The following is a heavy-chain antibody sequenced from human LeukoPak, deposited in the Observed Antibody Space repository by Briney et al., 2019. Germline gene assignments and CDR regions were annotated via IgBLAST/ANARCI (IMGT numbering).Heavy chain of an antibody. CDR3: ATSGYRLPDY. V-gene: IGHV4-39*07. D-gene: IGHD5-18*01. CDR2: VNHSGST. CDR1: GGSISSSSYY. J-gene: IGHJ4*02. Sequence: SETLSLTCTVSGGSISSSSYYWSWIRQPPGKGLEWIGEVNHSGSTNYNPSLKSRVTISVDTSKNQFSLKLSSVTAADTAVYYCATSGYRLPDYWGQGTLVTVSS.